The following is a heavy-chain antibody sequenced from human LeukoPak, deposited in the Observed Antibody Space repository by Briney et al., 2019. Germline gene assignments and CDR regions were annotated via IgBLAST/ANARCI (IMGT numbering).Heavy chain of an antibody. J-gene: IGHJ6*02. D-gene: IGHD1-1*01. CDR1: GFTFRNYW. Sequence: GGSLRLSCAASGFTFRNYWMGWARQAPGKGLEWVANTKPDGSAEYYADSVRGRFTTSRDNANNFLYLQMNSLRAEDTAVYYCAREAPRRGASYYYYGMDVWGQGTTVTVSS. V-gene: IGHV3-7*03. CDR2: TKPDGSAE. CDR3: AREAPRRGASYYYYGMDV.